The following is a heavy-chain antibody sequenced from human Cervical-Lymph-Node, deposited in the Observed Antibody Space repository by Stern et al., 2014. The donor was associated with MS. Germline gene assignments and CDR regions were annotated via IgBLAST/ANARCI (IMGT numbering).Heavy chain of an antibody. CDR1: GYTFTRYD. CDR2: INTNNSDT. Sequence: QVQLEESGAAVRKPGASVKVACKTSGYTFTRYDINWVRQAPGQELEWMGYINTNNSDTGYAQKLQSRVAITRKKSISAAQLGLSILRSEDTAVYFCARGYGEYYYGMDVWGQGTSVTVPS. CDR3: ARGYGEYYYGMDV. J-gene: IGHJ6*02. V-gene: IGHV1-8*01. D-gene: IGHD4-17*01.